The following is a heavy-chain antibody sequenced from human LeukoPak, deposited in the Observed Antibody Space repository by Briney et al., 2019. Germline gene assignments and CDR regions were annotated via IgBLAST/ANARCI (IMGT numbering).Heavy chain of an antibody. CDR1: GFTFDDYA. J-gene: IGHJ6*03. CDR2: ISWNSGSM. V-gene: IGHV3-9*01. CDR3: AKDARGGYYYMDV. D-gene: IGHD3-16*01. Sequence: GGSLRLSCAASGFTFDDYAMHWVRQAPGKGLEWVSGISWNSGSMGYADSVKGRFTISRDNAKNSLYLQMNSLRAEDTALYYCAKDARGGYYYMDVWGKGTTVTVSS.